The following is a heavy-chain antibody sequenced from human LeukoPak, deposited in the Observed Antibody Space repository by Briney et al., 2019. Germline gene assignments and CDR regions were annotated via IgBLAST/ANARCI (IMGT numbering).Heavy chain of an antibody. D-gene: IGHD3-10*01. V-gene: IGHV3-23*01. CDR1: GFTFSIYA. CDR3: ARELFDFDY. Sequence: PGGSLRLSCAVSGFTFSIYAMTWVRQAPGKGLEWVSEITGSGNSTYYADSVKGRFTISRDNSKNTLYLQMNSLRAEDTAVYYCARELFDFDYWGQGTLVTVSS. CDR2: ITGSGNST. J-gene: IGHJ4*02.